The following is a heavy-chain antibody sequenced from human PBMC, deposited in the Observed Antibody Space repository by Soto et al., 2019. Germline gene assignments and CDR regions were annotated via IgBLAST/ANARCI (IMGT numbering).Heavy chain of an antibody. V-gene: IGHV3-21*01. CDR2: ISSTTNYI. CDR3: ARESEDLTSNFDY. J-gene: IGHJ4*02. Sequence: VGSLRLSCAASGFTFTRYSMNGVRQAPGKGLEWVSSISSTTNYIYYADSMKGRFTVSRDNAKNSVYLEMNSLSAEDTAVYYCARESEDLTSNFDYWGQGTLVTVSS. CDR1: GFTFTRYS.